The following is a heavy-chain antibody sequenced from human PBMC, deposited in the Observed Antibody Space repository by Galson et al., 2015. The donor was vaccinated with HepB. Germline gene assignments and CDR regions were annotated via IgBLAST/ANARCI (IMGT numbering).Heavy chain of an antibody. CDR1: GFTFSSSA. D-gene: IGHD1-26*01. Sequence: SLRLSCAASGFTFSSSAMRWVRQAPGNGLEWVSTISGSGSSTYYADSVKGRFTISRDNSKNTLYLQMNSLRAEDTAVYYCAKGGASGNYSEYWGQGTLVTVSS. J-gene: IGHJ4*02. CDR3: AKGGASGNYSEY. CDR2: ISGSGSST. V-gene: IGHV3-23*01.